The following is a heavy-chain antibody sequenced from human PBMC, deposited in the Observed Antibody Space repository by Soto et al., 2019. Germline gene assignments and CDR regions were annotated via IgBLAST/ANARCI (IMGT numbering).Heavy chain of an antibody. V-gene: IGHV3-23*01. D-gene: IGHD3-3*01. Sequence: GGSLRLSCAASGFTFSSYAMSWVRQAPGKGLEWVSAISGSGGSTYYADSVKGRFTISRDNSKNTLYLQMNSLRAEDTAVYYCAKSLLAGHDFWSGYYFEGFPGNYWGQGTLVTVSS. CDR2: ISGSGGST. CDR3: AKSLLAGHDFWSGYYFEGFPGNY. J-gene: IGHJ4*02. CDR1: GFTFSSYA.